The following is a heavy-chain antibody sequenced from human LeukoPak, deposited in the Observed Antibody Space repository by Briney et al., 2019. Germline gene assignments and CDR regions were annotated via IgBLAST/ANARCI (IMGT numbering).Heavy chain of an antibody. CDR1: GGSISSYY. Sequence: NPSETLSLTCTVSGGSISSYYWSWIRQPPGKGLEWIGYIYYSGSTNYNPSLKSRVTISVDTSKNQFSLKLSSVTAADTAVYYCASTSMAAAGTLFDYWGQGTLVTVSS. D-gene: IGHD6-13*01. V-gene: IGHV4-59*01. CDR3: ASTSMAAAGTLFDY. CDR2: IYYSGST. J-gene: IGHJ4*02.